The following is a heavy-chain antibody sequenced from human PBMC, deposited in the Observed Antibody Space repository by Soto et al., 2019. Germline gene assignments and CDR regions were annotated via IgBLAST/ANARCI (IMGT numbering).Heavy chain of an antibody. J-gene: IGHJ4*02. CDR3: ALALGPTTGLDY. CDR1: GASITSGHYY. Sequence: QVRLQESGPGLVKPSQTLSQTCTVSGASITSGHYYWTWSRQLPGKGLEWIGSIYNSEATHYNPSLTSRLTISIDTSANQFSLKLSSVTAADTAIYYCALALGPTTGLDYWGQGTLITVS. V-gene: IGHV4-31*04. CDR2: IYNSEAT. D-gene: IGHD1-26*01.